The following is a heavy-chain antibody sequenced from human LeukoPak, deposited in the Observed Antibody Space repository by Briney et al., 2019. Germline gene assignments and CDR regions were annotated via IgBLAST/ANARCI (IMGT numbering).Heavy chain of an antibody. D-gene: IGHD6-13*01. CDR2: INPNHGDT. V-gene: IGHV1-2*02. Sequence: ASVKVSCKASGYTFTGYYMHWVRQAPGQGLEWMGWINPNHGDTNYAQKFQGRVTMTRDTSISTAYMELSRLRSDDTAVYYCARDSEYSSSWYPSYYYYYYMDVWGKGTTVTVSS. CDR3: ARDSEYSSSWYPSYYYYYYMDV. CDR1: GYTFTGYY. J-gene: IGHJ6*03.